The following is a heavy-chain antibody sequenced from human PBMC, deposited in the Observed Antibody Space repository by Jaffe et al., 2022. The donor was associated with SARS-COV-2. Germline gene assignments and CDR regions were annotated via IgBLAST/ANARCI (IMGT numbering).Heavy chain of an antibody. CDR2: ISGSGGST. V-gene: IGHV3-23*01. Sequence: EVQLLESGGGLVQPGGSLRLSCAASGFTFSSYAMSWVRQAPGKGLEWVSAISGSGGSTYYADSVKGRFTISRDNSKNTLYLQMNSLRAEDTAVYYCAKGGPSTLDPSSRYSGYGRFYYWYFDLWGRGTLVTVSS. CDR1: GFTFSSYA. J-gene: IGHJ2*01. CDR3: AKGGPSTLDPSSRYSGYGRFYYWYFDL. D-gene: IGHD1-26*01.